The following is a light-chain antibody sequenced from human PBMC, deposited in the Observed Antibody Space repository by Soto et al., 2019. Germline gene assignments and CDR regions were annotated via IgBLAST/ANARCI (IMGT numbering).Light chain of an antibody. CDR2: LEGSGSY. CDR1: SGHSSYI. V-gene: IGLV4-60*03. Sequence: QPVLTQSSSASASLGSSVKLTCTLSSGHSSYIIAWHQQQPGKAPRYLMKLEGSGSYNKGSGVPDRFSGSSSGADRYLTISNLQSEYEADYYCETWDSNIWVFGGGTKVTVL. CDR3: ETWDSNIWV. J-gene: IGLJ3*02.